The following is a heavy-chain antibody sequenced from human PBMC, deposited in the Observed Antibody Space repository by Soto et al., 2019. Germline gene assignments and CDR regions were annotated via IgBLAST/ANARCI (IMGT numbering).Heavy chain of an antibody. CDR3: TTVFYDSSGNPDY. Sequence: GGSLRLSCAASGFTISNAWMNWVLQAPGKGLEWVGRIKRKTDGGTTDYAAPVKGRFTISRDDSKNTLYLQMNSLQTEDTAVYHCTTVFYDSSGNPDYWGQGTLVTVSS. D-gene: IGHD3-22*01. CDR2: IKRKTDGGTT. J-gene: IGHJ4*02. CDR1: GFTISNAW. V-gene: IGHV3-15*07.